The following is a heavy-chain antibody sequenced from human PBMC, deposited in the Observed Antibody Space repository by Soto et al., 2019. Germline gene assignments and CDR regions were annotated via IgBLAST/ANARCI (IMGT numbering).Heavy chain of an antibody. J-gene: IGHJ4*02. D-gene: IGHD3-3*01. V-gene: IGHV4-31*03. Sequence: QVQLQESGPGLVKPSQTLSLTCTVSGGSISSGGYYWSWIRQHPGKGLEWIGYIYYSGGTYYNPSHTSRVTISVATSKNKFSLKLSSVTAADTAVYYCARGARSDDFWSGYYTGMEIFDYWGQGTLVTVSS. CDR3: ARGARSDDFWSGYYTGMEIFDY. CDR1: GGSISSGGYY. CDR2: IYYSGGT.